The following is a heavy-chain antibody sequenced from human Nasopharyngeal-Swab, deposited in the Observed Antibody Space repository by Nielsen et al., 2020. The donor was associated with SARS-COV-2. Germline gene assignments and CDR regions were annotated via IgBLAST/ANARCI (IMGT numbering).Heavy chain of an antibody. CDR2: IYYSGST. CDR3: ARLLIAANGHYMDV. J-gene: IGHJ6*03. D-gene: IGHD2-15*01. Sequence: PGKGLEWIGYIYYSGSTNYNPSLKSRVTISVDTSKNQFSLKLSSVTAADTAVYYCARLLIAANGHYMDVWGKGTMVTVSS. V-gene: IGHV4-59*13.